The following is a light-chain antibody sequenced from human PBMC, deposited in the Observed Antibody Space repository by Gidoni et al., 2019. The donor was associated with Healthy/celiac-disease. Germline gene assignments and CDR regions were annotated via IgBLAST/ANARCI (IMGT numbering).Light chain of an antibody. J-gene: IGKJ1*01. CDR3: QQYGTGATWT. V-gene: IGKV3-20*01. CDR2: GAS. Sequence: EIVLTQSPGTLSLSPGERATLSCRATQSVSSSYLAWYQQKPGQAPRLLIYGASSRATGIPDRFSGSGSGTDFTLTISRLEPEDFAVYYCQQYGTGATWTFGQGTKVEIK. CDR1: QSVSSSY.